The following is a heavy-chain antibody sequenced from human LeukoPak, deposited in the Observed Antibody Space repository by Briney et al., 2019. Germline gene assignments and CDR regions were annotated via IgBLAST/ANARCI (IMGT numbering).Heavy chain of an antibody. Sequence: PGGSLRISCEASGFTVSRKYMSWVRQAPGKGLEWVSLIYSGGSTYYADSVKGRFSISRDNSKNTLYLQMNSLRVEDTAVYYCASSNCDGDCYLDYWGQGSLVTVSS. CDR3: ASSNCDGDCYLDY. J-gene: IGHJ4*02. V-gene: IGHV3-53*01. CDR2: IYSGGST. CDR1: GFTVSRKY. D-gene: IGHD2-21*02.